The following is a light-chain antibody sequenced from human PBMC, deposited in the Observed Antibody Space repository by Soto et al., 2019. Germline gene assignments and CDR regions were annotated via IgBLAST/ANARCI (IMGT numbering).Light chain of an antibody. J-gene: IGKJ5*01. CDR3: QQYNDWPLT. Sequence: EIVMTQSPATLSVSPGERGTLSCRASQTINFRLVWYQQKPGQAPRLLIYGRSTSATGIPVRLSGSGSGTAFTLTINGLHSEDSAIYYCQQYNDWPLTFSQGTRLEIK. CDR2: GRS. CDR1: QTINFR. V-gene: IGKV3-15*01.